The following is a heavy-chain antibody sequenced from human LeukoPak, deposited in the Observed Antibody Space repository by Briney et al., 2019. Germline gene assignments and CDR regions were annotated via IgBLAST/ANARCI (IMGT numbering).Heavy chain of an antibody. CDR3: TRDRQGYSSSSLRYYYYYMDV. CDR1: GGSISSYY. CDR2: IYYSGST. D-gene: IGHD6-6*01. Sequence: PSETLSLTCTVSGGSISSYYWSWIRQPPGKGLEWIGYIYYSGSTNYNPSLKSRVTISVDTSKNQFSLKLSSVTAADTAMYYCTRDRQGYSSSSLRYYYYYMDVWGKGTTVTISS. J-gene: IGHJ6*03. V-gene: IGHV4-59*12.